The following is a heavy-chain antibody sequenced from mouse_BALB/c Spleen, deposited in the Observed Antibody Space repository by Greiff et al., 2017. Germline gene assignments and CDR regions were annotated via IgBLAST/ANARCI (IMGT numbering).Heavy chain of an antibody. D-gene: IGHD1-1*01. CDR3: ARPFITTVGYYFDY. V-gene: IGHV1-54*01. J-gene: IGHJ2*01. CDR2: INPGSGGT. CDR1: GYAFTNYL. Sequence: VQLQQSGAELVRPGTSVKVSCKASGYAFTNYLIEWVKQRPGQGLEWIGVINPGSGGTNYNEKFKGKATLTADKSSSTAYMQLSSLTSDDSAVYFCARPFITTVGYYFDYWGQGTTLTVSS.